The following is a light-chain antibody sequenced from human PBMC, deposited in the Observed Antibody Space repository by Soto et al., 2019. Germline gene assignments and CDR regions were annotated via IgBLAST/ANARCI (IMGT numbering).Light chain of an antibody. J-gene: IGKJ5*01. CDR3: QQSYSTTLT. CDR1: QTISSW. CDR2: AAS. Sequence: LHITQSPSTLSLSLGSRVPLTCRASQTISSWLAWYQQKPGKAPKLLIYAASSLQSGVPSRFSGGGSGTDFTLTISRLQPEDFATYYCQQSYSTTLTFGHGTRLEIK. V-gene: IGKV1-39*01.